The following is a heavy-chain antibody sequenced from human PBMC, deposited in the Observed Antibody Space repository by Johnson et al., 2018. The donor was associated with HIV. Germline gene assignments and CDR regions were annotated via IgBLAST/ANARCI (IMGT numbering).Heavy chain of an antibody. D-gene: IGHD1-14*01. CDR3: AKERKAPRAFDI. CDR2: IYSGGST. CDR1: GFTVSTNY. Sequence: VQLVESGGGLVQPGGSLRLSCAASGFTVSTNYMSWVRQAPGKGLEWVSVIYSGGSTYYADSVQGRFTISRDNAKNSLYLQMNSLRAEDTAVYYCAKERKAPRAFDIWGQGTMATVSS. J-gene: IGHJ3*02. V-gene: IGHV3-66*01.